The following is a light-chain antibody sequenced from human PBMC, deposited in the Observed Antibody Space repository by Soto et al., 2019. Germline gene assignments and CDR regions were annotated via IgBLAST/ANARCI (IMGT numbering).Light chain of an antibody. CDR1: QSVSSY. J-gene: IGKJ3*01. V-gene: IGKV3-11*01. CDR2: DAS. Sequence: EIVLTQSPATLSLSPGERATLSCRASQSVSSYLAWYQQKPGQAPRLLIYDASSRATGIPARFSGSGSGTAFTLTISSLEPEDFSVYYCQQPSNCSFGPGTKVDIK. CDR3: QQPSNCS.